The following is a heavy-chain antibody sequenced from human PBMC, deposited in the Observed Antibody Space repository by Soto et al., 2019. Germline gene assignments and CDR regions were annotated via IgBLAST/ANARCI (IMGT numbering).Heavy chain of an antibody. CDR3: ARAPVMAWFGESYYFDY. CDR2: ISSSRSTI. Sequence: EVQLVESGGGLVQPGGSLRLSCAASGFTFSSYSINWVRQAPGKGLEWVSYISSSRSTIYYADSVKGRLTISRDKAKNSLYLQTNTLRAEDTAVYYCARAPVMAWFGESYYFDYWGQGTLVTVSS. J-gene: IGHJ4*02. V-gene: IGHV3-48*01. CDR1: GFTFSSYS. D-gene: IGHD3-10*01.